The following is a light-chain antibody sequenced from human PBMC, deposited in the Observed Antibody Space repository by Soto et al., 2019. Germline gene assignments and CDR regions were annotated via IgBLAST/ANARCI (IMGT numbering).Light chain of an antibody. V-gene: IGKV3-15*01. Sequence: EIVMTQSPATLSVSPGERATLFCRASQSVSSNFLAWYQQKPGQAPRLPIHGASTRATGIPARFSGSGSGTEFTLTISSLQSEDFAFYYCQQYSAWPLTFAGGTEVDI. CDR1: QSVSSN. J-gene: IGKJ4*01. CDR2: GAS. CDR3: QQYSAWPLT.